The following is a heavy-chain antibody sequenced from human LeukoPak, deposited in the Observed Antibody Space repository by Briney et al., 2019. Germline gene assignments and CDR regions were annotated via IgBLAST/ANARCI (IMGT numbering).Heavy chain of an antibody. Sequence: GGSLRLSCAASGFTVSSNYMSWVRQAPGKGLEWVSVIYSGGSTYYSDSVKGRFTISRDNPKNTLYRQMNSLRAEDTAVYYCARGEGYGSGTVHFDYGGRGSLVTVS. CDR3: ARGEGYGSGTVHFDY. CDR1: GFTVSSNY. D-gene: IGHD3-10*01. CDR2: IYSGGST. V-gene: IGHV3-66*01. J-gene: IGHJ4*02.